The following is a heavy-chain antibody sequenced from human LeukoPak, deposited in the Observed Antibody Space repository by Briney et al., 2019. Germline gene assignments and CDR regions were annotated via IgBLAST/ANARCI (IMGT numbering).Heavy chain of an antibody. J-gene: IGHJ4*02. CDR1: GGSFSGYY. CDR3: ARLRFLEWLLPEYYXDY. Sequence: SETLSLTCAVYGGSFSGYYWSWIRQPPGKGLEWIGEINHSGRTNYNPSLKSRVTISVDTSKNQFSLKLSSVTAADTAVYYCARLRFLEWLLPEYYXDYWGQGTLVTV. CDR2: INHSGRT. V-gene: IGHV4-34*01. D-gene: IGHD3-3*01.